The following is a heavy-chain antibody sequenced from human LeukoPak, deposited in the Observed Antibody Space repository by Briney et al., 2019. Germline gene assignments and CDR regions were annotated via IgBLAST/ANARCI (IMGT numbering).Heavy chain of an antibody. J-gene: IGHJ6*03. CDR3: ARDLSRDGYMDV. CDR1: GFTFSSYA. D-gene: IGHD3-16*02. Sequence: GGSLRLSCAASGFTFSSYAMHWVRQAPGKGLEYVSAISSNGGSTYYANSVKVRFTIFRDNSKNTLYLQMGSLRAEDMAVYYCARDLSRDGYMDVWGKGTTVTVSS. V-gene: IGHV3-64*01. CDR2: ISSNGGST.